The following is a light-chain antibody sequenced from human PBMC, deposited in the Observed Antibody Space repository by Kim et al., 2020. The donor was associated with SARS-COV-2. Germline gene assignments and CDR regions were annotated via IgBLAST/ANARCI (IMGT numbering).Light chain of an antibody. CDR1: QSVSDN. J-gene: IGKJ4*01. CDR3: QQCNNWPPLT. CDR2: GAP. Sequence: SPGESATLSCRSRQSVSDNLVWSQQNPGQAPRLLIFGAPSRAIGIPSRISGSGCGIEFTLPISSLQSGGFAVYCCQQCNNWPPLTFGEGTKVDIK. V-gene: IGKV3-15*01.